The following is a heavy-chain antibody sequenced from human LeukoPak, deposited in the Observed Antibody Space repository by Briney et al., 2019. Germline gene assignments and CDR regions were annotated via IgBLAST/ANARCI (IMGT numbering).Heavy chain of an antibody. CDR3: AKHRNFGELSPFDS. Sequence: PGGSLRLSCAASGFTFSSYSMGRVCQAPGQGLERVSTFSGSGGTTYYADSAKGRFTVSRDNSKNTLYLQMNSLRTEDTAIYYCAKHRNFGELSPFDSWGQGTLVTVSS. D-gene: IGHD3-10*01. CDR1: GFTFSSYS. V-gene: IGHV3-23*01. CDR2: FSGSGGTT. J-gene: IGHJ4*02.